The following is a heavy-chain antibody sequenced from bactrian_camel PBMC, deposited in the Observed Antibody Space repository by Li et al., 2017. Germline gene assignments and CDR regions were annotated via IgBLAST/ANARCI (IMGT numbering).Heavy chain of an antibody. Sequence: QLVESGGGLVQPGGSLRLSCAASGFTFSSYYMTWVRQAPGKGLEWVSTIMRDGRTTYYADSLKGRFTISRDNAKNMLYLQMNSLKPEDTAVYYCVRDFWDYGVGIYRPYWGQGTQVTVS. CDR1: GFTFSSYY. D-gene: IGHD4*01. CDR3: VRDFWDYGVGIYRPY. V-gene: IGHV3S28*01. CDR2: IMRDGRTT. J-gene: IGHJ4*01.